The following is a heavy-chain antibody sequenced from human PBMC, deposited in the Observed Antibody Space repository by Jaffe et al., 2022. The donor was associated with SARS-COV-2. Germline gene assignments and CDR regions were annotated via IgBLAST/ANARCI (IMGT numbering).Heavy chain of an antibody. CDR1: GYTFTSYG. Sequence: QVQLVQSGAEVKKPGASVKVSCKASGYTFTSYGISWVRQAPGQGLEWMGWISAYNGNTNYAQKLQGRVTMTTDTSTSTAYMELRSLRSDDTAVYYCARDRAKAKYYYYYGMDVWGQGTTVTVSS. V-gene: IGHV1-18*01. J-gene: IGHJ6*02. D-gene: IGHD5-12*01. CDR3: ARDRAKAKYYYYYGMDV. CDR2: ISAYNGNT.